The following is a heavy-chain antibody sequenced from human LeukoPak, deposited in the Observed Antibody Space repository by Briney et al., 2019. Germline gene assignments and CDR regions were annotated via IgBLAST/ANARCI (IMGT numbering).Heavy chain of an antibody. J-gene: IGHJ5*02. D-gene: IGHD5-12*01. Sequence: PSETLSLTCAVYGGPFSGYYWSWIRQPPGKGLEWIGEINHSGSTNYNPSLKSRVTISVDTSKNQFSLKLSSVTAADTAVYYCARIRMATTNWFDPWGQGTLVTVSS. CDR1: GGPFSGYY. CDR2: INHSGST. V-gene: IGHV4-34*01. CDR3: ARIRMATTNWFDP.